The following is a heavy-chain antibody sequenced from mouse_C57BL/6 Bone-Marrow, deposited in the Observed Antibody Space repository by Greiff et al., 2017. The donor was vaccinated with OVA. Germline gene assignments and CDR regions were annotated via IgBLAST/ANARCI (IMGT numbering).Heavy chain of an antibody. J-gene: IGHJ1*03. V-gene: IGHV1-69*01. CDR1: GYTFTSYW. CDR2: IDPSDSYT. CDR3: ARSVYDYVWYFDV. Sequence: QVQLQQPGAELVMPGASVKLSCKASGYTFTSYWMHWVKQRPGQGLEWIGEIDPSDSYTNYNQKFKGKSTLNVDKSSSTAYMQLSSLTSEDSAVYYCARSVYDYVWYFDVWGTGTTVTVSS. D-gene: IGHD2-4*01.